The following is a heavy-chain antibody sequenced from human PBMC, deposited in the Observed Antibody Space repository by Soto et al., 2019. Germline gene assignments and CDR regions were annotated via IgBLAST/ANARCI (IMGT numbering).Heavy chain of an antibody. Sequence: NPSETLSLTCTVSGGSISSGGYYWSWIRQHPGKGLEWIRYIYYSGSTYYNPSLKSRVTISVDTSKNQFSLKLSSVTAADTAVYNCARGGGTVVVVAATPRGWFDPWGQGTLVTVSS. D-gene: IGHD2-15*01. CDR1: GGSISSGGYY. V-gene: IGHV4-31*02. CDR2: IYYSGST. CDR3: ARGGGTVVVVAATPRGWFDP. J-gene: IGHJ5*02.